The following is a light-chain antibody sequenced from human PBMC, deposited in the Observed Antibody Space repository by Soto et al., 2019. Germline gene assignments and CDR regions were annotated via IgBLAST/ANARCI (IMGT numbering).Light chain of an antibody. Sequence: QAVVTQPPSASASLGASVTLTCTLSSGYSNYKVDWYQQRPGKGPRFVMRVGTGGIVGSKGDGIPDRFSVLGSGLNRYLTIKNIQEEYESDYHCGADHGSGSNHVFGTGTKLTVL. CDR3: GADHGSGSNHV. CDR1: SGYSNYK. CDR2: VGTGGIVG. V-gene: IGLV9-49*01. J-gene: IGLJ1*01.